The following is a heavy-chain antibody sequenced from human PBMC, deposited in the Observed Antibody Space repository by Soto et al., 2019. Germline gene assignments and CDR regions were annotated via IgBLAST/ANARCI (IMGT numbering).Heavy chain of an antibody. CDR3: TTEFERFGELFPVPFDY. V-gene: IGHV3-15*01. J-gene: IGHJ4*02. D-gene: IGHD3-10*01. CDR2: IKSKTDGGTT. CDR1: GFTFSNAW. Sequence: GGSLRLSXAASGFTFSNAWMSWVRQAPGKGLEWVGRIKSKTDGGTTDYAAPVKGRFTISRDDSKNTLYLQMNSLKTEDTAVYYCTTEFERFGELFPVPFDYWGQGTLVTVSS.